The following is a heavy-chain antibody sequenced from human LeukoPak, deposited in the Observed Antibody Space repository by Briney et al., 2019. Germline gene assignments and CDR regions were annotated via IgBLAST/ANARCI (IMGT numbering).Heavy chain of an antibody. D-gene: IGHD6-13*01. J-gene: IGHJ5*02. CDR2: IYHSGST. CDR1: DYSISSAYY. V-gene: IGHV4-38-2*02. CDR3: ARAYSSSWYFNWFDP. Sequence: SETLSLTCSVSDYSISSAYYWGWIRQPPGKGLEWIANIYHSGSTYNNPSLKSRVTISIDTSKNQFSLKLSSVTAADTAVYFCARAYSSSWYFNWFDPWGQGTQVTVSS.